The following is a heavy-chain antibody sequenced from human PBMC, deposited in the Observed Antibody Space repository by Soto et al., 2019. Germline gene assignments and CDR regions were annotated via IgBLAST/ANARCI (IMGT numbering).Heavy chain of an antibody. CDR2: TYYSGST. CDR3: ARETPDYYDSSGLRFDP. D-gene: IGHD3-22*01. J-gene: IGHJ5*02. V-gene: IGHV4-59*01. Sequence: PSETLSLTCTVSGGSISSYYWSWIRQPPGKGLEWIGYTYYSGSTNYNPSLKSRVTISVDTSKNQFSLKLSSVTAADTAVYYCARETPDYYDSSGLRFDPWGQGTLVTVSS. CDR1: GGSISSYY.